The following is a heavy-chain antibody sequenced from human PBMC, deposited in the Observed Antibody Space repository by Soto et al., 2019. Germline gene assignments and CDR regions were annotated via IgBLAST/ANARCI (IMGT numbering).Heavy chain of an antibody. V-gene: IGHV3-74*01. Sequence: EVQLVESGGGLVQPGGSLRLSCAASGFTFNNYWIHWVRQAPGKGLMWVSRINGDGTTTNYADSVRGRFAISRDNAENTVYLQMNSLRAEDTALYYCARGVRGHYGKDVWGQGTTVTVS. D-gene: IGHD3-10*01. CDR2: INGDGTTT. CDR1: GFTFNNYW. J-gene: IGHJ6*02. CDR3: ARGVRGHYGKDV.